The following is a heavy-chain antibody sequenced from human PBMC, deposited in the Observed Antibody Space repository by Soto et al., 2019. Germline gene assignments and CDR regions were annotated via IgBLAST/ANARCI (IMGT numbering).Heavy chain of an antibody. CDR1: GGSISSYY. Sequence: ETLSLTCTVSGGSISSYYWSWIRQPPGKGLEWIGYIYYSGSTNYNPSLKSRVTISVDTSKNQFSLKLSSVTAADTAVYYCARRDYYYYYMDVWGKGTTVTVSS. CDR3: ARRDYYYYYMDV. CDR2: IYYSGST. J-gene: IGHJ6*03. V-gene: IGHV4-59*08.